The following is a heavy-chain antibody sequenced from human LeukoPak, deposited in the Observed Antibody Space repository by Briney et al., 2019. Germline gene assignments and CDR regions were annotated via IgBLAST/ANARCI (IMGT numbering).Heavy chain of an antibody. CDR3: ARSYCSSTSCHRIAIDY. V-gene: IGHV3-64*01. Sequence: QPGGSLRLSCAASGFTFSSYAMHWVRQAPGKGLEYVSAISSNGGSTYYANSVKGRFTISRDNSKNTLYLQMGSLRAEDMAVYYCARSYCSSTSCHRIAIDYWGRGTLVTVSS. D-gene: IGHD2-2*01. CDR1: GFTFSSYA. CDR2: ISSNGGST. J-gene: IGHJ4*02.